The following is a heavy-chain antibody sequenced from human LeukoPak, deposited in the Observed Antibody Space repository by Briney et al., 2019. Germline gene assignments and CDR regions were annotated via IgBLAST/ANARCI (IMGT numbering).Heavy chain of an antibody. D-gene: IGHD3-10*01. V-gene: IGHV1-69*06. CDR2: IMPMFGKT. CDR1: GGTFSSYD. CDR3: ASFEVGA. J-gene: IGHJ5*02. Sequence: SVKVSCKASGGTFSSYDISWVRQAPGQGLEWMGGIMPMFGKTNYAQKFQGRVTTTADKATSTAYMELNRVRSDDTAVYYCASFEVGAWGQGTLVTVSS.